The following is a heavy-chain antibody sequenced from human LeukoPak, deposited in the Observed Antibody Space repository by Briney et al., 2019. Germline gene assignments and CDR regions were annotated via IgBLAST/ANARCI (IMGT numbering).Heavy chain of an antibody. J-gene: IGHJ4*02. Sequence: PGGSLRLSCAASGFTFSSYWMSWVRQAPGKGLEWVANIKQDGSEKYYVDSVKGRFTISRDNAKNSLYLQMNSLRAEDTAVYYCARAHQSDTSAGFYWGQGTLVTVSS. CDR3: ARAHQSDTSAGFY. V-gene: IGHV3-7*01. D-gene: IGHD3-22*01. CDR1: GFTFSSYW. CDR2: IKQDGSEK.